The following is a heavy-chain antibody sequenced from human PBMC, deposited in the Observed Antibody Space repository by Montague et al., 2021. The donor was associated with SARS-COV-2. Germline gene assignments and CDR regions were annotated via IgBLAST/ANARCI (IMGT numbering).Heavy chain of an antibody. J-gene: IGHJ4*02. CDR3: VRYSDWFYFDF. CDR1: GDSVSSNSVA. D-gene: IGHD3-9*01. V-gene: IGHV6-1*01. Sequence: SAISGDSVSSNSVAWSWIRQSPSSGLEWLGRTYYRSKWYSDYAPSVRGRLTVNPDASKNEFSLELNYVTPEDTAVYYCVRYSDWFYFDFWGQGTLVTVSS. CDR2: TYYRSKWYS.